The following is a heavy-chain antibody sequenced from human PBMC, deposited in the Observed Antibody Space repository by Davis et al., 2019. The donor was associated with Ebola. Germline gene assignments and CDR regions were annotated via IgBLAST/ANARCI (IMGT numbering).Heavy chain of an antibody. V-gene: IGHV4-61*02. CDR3: ARGIVVSQFDP. CDR1: GASMSSSFFS. Sequence: SETLSLTCNVSGASMSSSFFSWTWVRQPAGKGLEWIGRIYTSGSTNYNPSLKSRVSMSIDTSKNQFSLNLTSVSAADTAVYYCARGIVVSQFDPWGQGTLVTVSS. D-gene: IGHD3-22*01. CDR2: IYTSGST. J-gene: IGHJ5*02.